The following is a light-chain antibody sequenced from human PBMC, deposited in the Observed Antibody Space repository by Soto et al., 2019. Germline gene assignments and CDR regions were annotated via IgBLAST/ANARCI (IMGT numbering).Light chain of an antibody. J-gene: IGKJ1*01. CDR3: QQRGGSPPTWT. Sequence: ETVLTQSPATLSLSPGERATLSCRASQSVSNYLAWYQQKPGQAPRLLIYDASNRATGIPDRFSGSGSGTDFTLTISRLEPEDFAVYYCQQRGGSPPTWTFGQGTKVDI. CDR2: DAS. V-gene: IGKV3-11*01. CDR1: QSVSNY.